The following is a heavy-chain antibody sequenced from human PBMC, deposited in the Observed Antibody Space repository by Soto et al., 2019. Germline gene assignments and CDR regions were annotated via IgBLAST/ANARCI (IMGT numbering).Heavy chain of an antibody. CDR3: ARLAYSSGFTFDY. D-gene: IGHD5-18*01. CDR2: IYYNGKT. CDR1: GGSISSDY. Sequence: QVHLQESGPGLVKPSETLSLTCTVSGGSISSDYWTWIRQPPGERLEGIGYIYYNGKTNYNSSLKLRVTIAIDTSKNQFSLKLISVTAADTAVYFCARLAYSSGFTFDYWGRGTLVTVSS. V-gene: IGHV4-59*01. J-gene: IGHJ4*02.